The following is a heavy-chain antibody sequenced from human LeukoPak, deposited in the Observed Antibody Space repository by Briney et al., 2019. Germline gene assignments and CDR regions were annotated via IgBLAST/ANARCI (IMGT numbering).Heavy chain of an antibody. CDR2: ISYDGSNK. Sequence: SGGSLRLSCAASGFTFSSYSMNWVRQAPGKGLEWVAVISYDGSNKYYADSVKGRFTISRDNSKNTLYLQMNSLRAEDTAVYYCASSMVRGVTSDDYWGQGTLVTVSS. CDR3: ASSMVRGVTSDDY. D-gene: IGHD3-10*01. J-gene: IGHJ4*02. CDR1: GFTFSSYS. V-gene: IGHV3-30*03.